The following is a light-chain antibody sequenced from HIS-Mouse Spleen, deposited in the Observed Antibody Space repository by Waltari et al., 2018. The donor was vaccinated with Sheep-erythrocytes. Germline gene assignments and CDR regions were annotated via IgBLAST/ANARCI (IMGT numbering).Light chain of an antibody. CDR2: AAS. CDR3: QQANSFPPT. V-gene: IGKV1-12*01. CDR1: QGISSW. J-gene: IGKJ1*01. Sequence: DIQMTQSPSSLSASVGDRVTITCQASQGISSWLGWYQQKPGKAPKRLIYAASSLQSGVPSRFTLTISSLQPEDFATYYCQQANSFPPTFGQGTKVEIK.